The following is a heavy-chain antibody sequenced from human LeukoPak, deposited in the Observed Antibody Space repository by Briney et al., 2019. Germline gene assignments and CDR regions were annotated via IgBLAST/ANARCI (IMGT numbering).Heavy chain of an antibody. CDR2: IYTSGST. CDR3: ARETDSNYGLFDY. J-gene: IGHJ4*02. V-gene: IGHV4-4*07. D-gene: IGHD4-11*01. CDR1: GVSISSYY. Sequence: PSETLSLTCTVSGVSISSYYWSWFRQPAGKGLEWIGRIYTSGSTNYHPSLKSRVTMSVDTSKNQFSLKLSSVTAADTAVYYCARETDSNYGLFDYWGQGTLVTVSS.